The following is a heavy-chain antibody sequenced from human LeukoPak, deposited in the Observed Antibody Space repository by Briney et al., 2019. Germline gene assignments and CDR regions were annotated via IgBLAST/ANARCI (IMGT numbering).Heavy chain of an antibody. CDR1: GFTFSTYA. CDR3: AAYLVC. Sequence: PGGSLRLSCAASGFTFSTYAMNWVRQAPGKGLEWVSGISGSGGATYYADSVKGRSTTSRDNSKTTLHLEMNSPTAEATALYYFAAYLVCRGQGTLATVSS. V-gene: IGHV3-23*01. CDR2: ISGSGGAT. J-gene: IGHJ4*02.